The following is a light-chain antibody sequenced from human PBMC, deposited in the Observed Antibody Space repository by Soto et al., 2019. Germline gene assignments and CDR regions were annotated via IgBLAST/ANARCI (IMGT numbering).Light chain of an antibody. J-gene: IGKJ3*01. CDR2: DAS. V-gene: IGKV1D-12*01. CDR3: QQANSFPFT. Sequence: DIQMTQSPSSVSASVGDRVTITCRASQGIRRWLAWYQQKPGKAPRLLIYDASSFQGGVPSRFSGSGSGTEFTLTISNLQPEDFATYYCQQANSFPFTFGPGTKVDIK. CDR1: QGIRRW.